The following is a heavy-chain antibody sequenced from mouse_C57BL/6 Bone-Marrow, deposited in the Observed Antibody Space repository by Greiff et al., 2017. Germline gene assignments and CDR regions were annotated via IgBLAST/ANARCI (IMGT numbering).Heavy chain of an antibody. CDR2: INPNNGGT. V-gene: IGHV1-22*01. CDR3: ARGGWLLFDF. Sequence: VQLQQSGPELVKPGASVKMSCKASGYTFTDYNMHWVKQSHGKSLEWIGYINPNNGGTSYNQKFKGKATLTVNKSCSTSYMELRSLTSEDSAVYYCARGGWLLFDFWGTGTTLTVSS. J-gene: IGHJ2*01. CDR1: GYTFTDYN. D-gene: IGHD2-3*01.